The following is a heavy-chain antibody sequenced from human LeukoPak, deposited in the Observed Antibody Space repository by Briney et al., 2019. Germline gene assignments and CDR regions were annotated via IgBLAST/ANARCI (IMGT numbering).Heavy chain of an antibody. CDR1: GSTLRNYW. J-gene: IGHJ3*01. CDR2: INTDGSST. D-gene: IGHD1-26*01. CDR3: ARVIGWDEPFDL. Sequence: GGSLRLSCSASGSTLRNYWIHWVRQAPGKGLVWVSRINTDGSSTNYADSVRGRFTVSRDNAKNTLYLQMNSLRVEDTAVYYCARVIGWDEPFDLWGHGTLVTVSS. V-gene: IGHV3-74*01.